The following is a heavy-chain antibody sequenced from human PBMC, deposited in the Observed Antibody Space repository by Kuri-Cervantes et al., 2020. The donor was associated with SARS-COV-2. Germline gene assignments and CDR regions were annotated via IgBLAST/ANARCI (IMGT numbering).Heavy chain of an antibody. CDR2: ISSSSDYI. Sequence: GESLKISWEASGFTLSSYSMTWVRQAPGKGLEWVSSISSSSDYISYADSVKGRFTISRDNARNSLDLHMSSLRAEDTAVYYCARTLRYFDWLANFDYWGQGPLVPFSS. D-gene: IGHD3-9*01. CDR1: GFTLSSYS. V-gene: IGHV3-21*04. J-gene: IGHJ4*02. CDR3: ARTLRYFDWLANFDY.